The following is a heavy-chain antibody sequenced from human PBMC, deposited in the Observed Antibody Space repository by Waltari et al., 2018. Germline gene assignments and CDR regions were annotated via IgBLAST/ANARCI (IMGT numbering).Heavy chain of an antibody. CDR1: GYSISSGYY. CDR3: VRRGIAARQSEGCFDY. D-gene: IGHD6-6*01. Sequence: QVQLQESGPGLVKPSETLSLTCAVSGYSISSGYYWGWIRQPPGKGLEWIGSIYHSGSTYYNPSLKSRVTISVDTSKNQFSLKLSSVTAADTAVYYCVRRGIAARQSEGCFDYWGQGTLVTVSS. J-gene: IGHJ4*02. V-gene: IGHV4-38-2*01. CDR2: IYHSGST.